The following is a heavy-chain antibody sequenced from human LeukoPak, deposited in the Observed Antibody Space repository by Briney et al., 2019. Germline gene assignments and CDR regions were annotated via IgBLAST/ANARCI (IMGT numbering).Heavy chain of an antibody. CDR2: ISGSGGST. Sequence: PGGSLRLSCPASGFTFSSYAMSWVRQPPGKGLEWVPAISGSGGSTYYADSVKGRFTISRDNSKNTLYLQMNSLRAEDTAVYYCAKDRPVRYFDWLPAFDIWGQGTMVTVSS. V-gene: IGHV3-23*01. J-gene: IGHJ3*02. D-gene: IGHD3-9*01. CDR1: GFTFSSYA. CDR3: AKDRPVRYFDWLPAFDI.